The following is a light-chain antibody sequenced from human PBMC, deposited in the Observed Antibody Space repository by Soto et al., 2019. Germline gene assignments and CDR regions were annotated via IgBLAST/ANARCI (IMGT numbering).Light chain of an antibody. CDR1: QSVSSSY. V-gene: IGKV3-20*01. CDR2: GAS. Sequence: EIVLTQSPATLSLSPGERATLSCRASQSVSSSYLAWYQQKPGQAPRLLIYGASSRATGIPDRFSGSGSGTDFTLTISRLEPEDFAVYYCQQYGSSPTTFGQGTKVEIK. J-gene: IGKJ1*01. CDR3: QQYGSSPTT.